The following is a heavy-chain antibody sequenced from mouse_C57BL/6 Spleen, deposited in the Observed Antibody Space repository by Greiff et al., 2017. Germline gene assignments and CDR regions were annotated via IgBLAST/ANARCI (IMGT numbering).Heavy chain of an antibody. CDR3: ARDSSGYFDY. CDR1: GYTFTSYW. V-gene: IGHV1-55*01. CDR2: IYPGSGST. Sequence: QVQLQQPGAELVKPGASVKMSCKASGYTFTSYWITWVKQRPGQGLEWIGDIYPGSGSTNYNEKFKSKATLTVDTSSRTSYMQRSSLTAEDSAVDYCARDSSGYFDYWGQGTTLTVSS. J-gene: IGHJ2*01. D-gene: IGHD3-2*02.